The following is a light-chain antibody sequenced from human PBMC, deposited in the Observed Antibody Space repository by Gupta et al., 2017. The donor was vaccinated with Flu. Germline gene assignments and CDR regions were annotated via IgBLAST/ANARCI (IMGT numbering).Light chain of an antibody. J-gene: IGKJ4*01. Sequence: IQMTQSPSSLSASVGDRVTITCRASQSISSYLNWYQQKPGKAPKLLIYAASSLQSGVPSRFSGSGSETDFTLTISSLQPEDFATYYCQQSYSIPKTFGGGTKVEIK. CDR3: QQSYSIPKT. CDR2: AAS. V-gene: IGKV1-39*01. CDR1: QSISSY.